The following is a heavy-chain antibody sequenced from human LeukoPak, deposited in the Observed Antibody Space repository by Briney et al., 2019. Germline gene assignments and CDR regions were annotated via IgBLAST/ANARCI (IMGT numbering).Heavy chain of an antibody. D-gene: IGHD5-18*01. J-gene: IGHJ4*02. CDR3: AKDIGDTAMGSDY. V-gene: IGHV3-9*01. CDR1: GFTFSNYW. Sequence: AGGSLRLSCAASGFTFSNYWMHWVRQAPGKGLEWVSGISWNSGSIGYADSVKGRFTISRDNAKNSLYLQMNSLRAEDTALYYCAKDIGDTAMGSDYWGQGTLVTVSS. CDR2: ISWNSGSI.